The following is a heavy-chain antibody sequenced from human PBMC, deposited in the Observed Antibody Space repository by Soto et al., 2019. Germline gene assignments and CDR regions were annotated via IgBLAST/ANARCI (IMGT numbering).Heavy chain of an antibody. Sequence: QVQLVESGGGVVQPGRSLRLSCAASGFTFSSYGMHWVRQAPGKGLEWVAVISYDGSNKYYADSVKGRFTISRDNSKNTLYLQMNSLRAEDTAVYYCARGDSYNWRGDAFDIWGQGTMVTVSS. CDR3: ARGDSYNWRGDAFDI. CDR1: GFTFSSYG. V-gene: IGHV3-30*03. CDR2: ISYDGSNK. D-gene: IGHD1-1*01. J-gene: IGHJ3*02.